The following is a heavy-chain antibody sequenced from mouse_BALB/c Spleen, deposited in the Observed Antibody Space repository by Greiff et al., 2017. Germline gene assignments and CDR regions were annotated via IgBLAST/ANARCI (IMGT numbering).Heavy chain of an antibody. CDR2: ISSGSSTS. CDR1: GFTFSSFG. Sequence: EVKLVESGGGLVQPGGSRKLSCAASGFTFSSFGMHWVRQAPEKGLEWVAYISSGSSTSYYADTVKGRFTISRDNPKNTLFLQMTSLRSEDTAMYYCARWDLSFAYWGQGTLVTVSA. J-gene: IGHJ3*01. V-gene: IGHV5-17*02. D-gene: IGHD1-1*01. CDR3: ARWDLSFAY.